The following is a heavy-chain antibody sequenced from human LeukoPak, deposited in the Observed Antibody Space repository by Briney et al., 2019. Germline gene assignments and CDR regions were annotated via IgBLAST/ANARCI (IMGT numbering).Heavy chain of an antibody. J-gene: IGHJ4*02. Sequence: GGSLRLSCAASGFTFSSYAMSWVRQAPGKGLEWVSAISGSGGSTYYADSVKGRFTISRDNSKNTLYLQMNSLRAEDTAVYYCAKTGGSGSYYKTYYFNYWGQGTLVTVSS. V-gene: IGHV3-23*01. D-gene: IGHD3-10*01. CDR2: ISGSGGST. CDR3: AKTGGSGSYYKTYYFNY. CDR1: GFTFSSYA.